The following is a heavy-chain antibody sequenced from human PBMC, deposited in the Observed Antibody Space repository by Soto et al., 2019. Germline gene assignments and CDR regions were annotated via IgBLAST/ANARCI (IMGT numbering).Heavy chain of an antibody. CDR3: ARRYCTNGVCYGNNWFDP. V-gene: IGHV1-69*01. J-gene: IGHJ5*02. Sequence: QVQLVQSGAEVKKPGSSVKVSCKASGGTFSSYAISWVRQAPGQGLEWMGGIIPIFGTANYAQKFQGRVTITADESTSTAYMELSSLRSEDTAVYYCARRYCTNGVCYGNNWFDPWGQGTLVTVSS. D-gene: IGHD2-8*01. CDR2: IIPIFGTA. CDR1: GGTFSSYA.